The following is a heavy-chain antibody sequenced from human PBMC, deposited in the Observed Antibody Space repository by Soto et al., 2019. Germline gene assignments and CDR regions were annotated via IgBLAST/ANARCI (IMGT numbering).Heavy chain of an antibody. D-gene: IGHD6-19*01. CDR1: GGSISSSSYY. Sequence: QLQLQESGPGLVKPSETLSLTCTVSGGSISSSSYYWGWIRQPPGKGLEWIGSIYYSGSTYYNPSLKSRVTISVDTSKNQFSLKLSSVTAADTAVYYCARHRGYSSGWRGDYWGQGTLVTVSS. V-gene: IGHV4-39*01. CDR2: IYYSGST. CDR3: ARHRGYSSGWRGDY. J-gene: IGHJ4*02.